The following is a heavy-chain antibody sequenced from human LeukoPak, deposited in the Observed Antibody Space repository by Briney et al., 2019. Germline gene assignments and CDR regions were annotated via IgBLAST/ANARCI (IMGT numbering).Heavy chain of an antibody. Sequence: PGGSLRLSCAASGFTFSSYAMSWVRQAPGKGLEWVSAISGSGGSTYYADSVKGRFTISRDNSKNTLYLQMNSLRAEDTAVYYCAKDQGSSGYYWGYFDYWGQGTLVTVSS. J-gene: IGHJ4*02. CDR1: GFTFSSYA. V-gene: IGHV3-23*01. D-gene: IGHD3-22*01. CDR2: ISGSGGST. CDR3: AKDQGSSGYYWGYFDY.